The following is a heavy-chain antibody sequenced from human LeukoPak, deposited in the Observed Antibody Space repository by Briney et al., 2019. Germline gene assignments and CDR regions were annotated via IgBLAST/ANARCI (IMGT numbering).Heavy chain of an antibody. Sequence: ASVKVSCGASGYTFTGYFMHWVRQAPGQGLEWMGWINPNSGVTNYAQKFQGRVTMTGDSSISTAYMELSRLRSDDTAVFYCARAVGFSSGWYQFDYWGQGTLVTVSS. V-gene: IGHV1-2*02. CDR2: INPNSGVT. J-gene: IGHJ4*02. D-gene: IGHD6-19*01. CDR3: ARAVGFSSGWYQFDY. CDR1: GYTFTGYF.